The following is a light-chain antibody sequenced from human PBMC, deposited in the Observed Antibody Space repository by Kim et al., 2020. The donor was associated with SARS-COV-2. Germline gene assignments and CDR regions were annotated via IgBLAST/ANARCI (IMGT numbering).Light chain of an antibody. CDR3: STWDTSLRVWL. J-gene: IGLJ3*02. V-gene: IGLV1-51*01. CDR2: DKN. Sequence: GENVTISCSATTPTIGNTYVSLYQQYPGTAPKLLVYDKNQRHSGIPGRSSGSKSGTSATLCITGLQTGDEAHYYCSTWDTSLRVWLFGGGTQLTVL. CDR1: TPTIGNTY.